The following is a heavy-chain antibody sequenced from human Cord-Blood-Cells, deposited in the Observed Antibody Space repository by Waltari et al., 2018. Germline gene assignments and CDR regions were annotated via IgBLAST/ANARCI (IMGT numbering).Heavy chain of an antibody. J-gene: IGHJ5*02. V-gene: IGHV1-8*01. CDR1: RYTFTGQD. CDR2: MNPNRGNT. Sequence: QGQLVQSGSEVKKPGPSLKCPCKASRYTFTGQDTNLVREAIGQGLEWMGCMNPNRGNTGYAQKLQGRVTMTSNTSISTAYMELSSLRSEDTAVYYCAICLVSGYDYNWFDPWGQGTLVTVSS. CDR3: AICLVSGYDYNWFDP. D-gene: IGHD5-12*01.